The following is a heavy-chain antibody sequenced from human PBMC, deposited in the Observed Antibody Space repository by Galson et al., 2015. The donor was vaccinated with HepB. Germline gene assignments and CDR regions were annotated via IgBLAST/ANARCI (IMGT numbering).Heavy chain of an antibody. D-gene: IGHD4-17*01. CDR2: FDPEDGET. CDR3: ATGPTVHYTNDY. V-gene: IGHV1-24*01. CDR1: GSTLTELS. Sequence: SVKVSCKVSGSTLTELSMHWVRQAPGKGLEWMGGFDPEDGETIYAQKFQGRVTMTEDTSTDTAYMELSSLRSEDTAVYYCATGPTVHYTNDYWGQGTLVTVSS. J-gene: IGHJ4*02.